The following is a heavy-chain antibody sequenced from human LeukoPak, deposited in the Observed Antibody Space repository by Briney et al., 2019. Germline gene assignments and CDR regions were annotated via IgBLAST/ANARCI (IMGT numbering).Heavy chain of an antibody. D-gene: IGHD6-13*01. CDR2: INPNSGGT. CDR1: GYTFTGYY. Sequence: ASVKVSCKASGYTFTGYYMHWVRQAPGQGLEWMGWINPNSGGTNYAQKFQGRVTMTRDTSISTAYMELSRLRSDDTAVYYCARDRRNRAAARAWGYFDYWGQGTLVTVSS. CDR3: ARDRRNRAAARAWGYFDY. J-gene: IGHJ4*02. V-gene: IGHV1-2*02.